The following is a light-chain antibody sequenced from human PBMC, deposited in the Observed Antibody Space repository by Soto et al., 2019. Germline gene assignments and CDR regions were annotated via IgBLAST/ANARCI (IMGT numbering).Light chain of an antibody. J-gene: IGKJ1*01. Sequence: DIQMTQSPPTLSASVGDRVTITCRASQSISSWLAWYQQRPGKAPNLLIYDVSSLESGVPSRFSGSGSGTECTLTISSLQPDDFATYYCQQYTNYPWTFGQGTKVEIK. CDR1: QSISSW. CDR3: QQYTNYPWT. CDR2: DVS. V-gene: IGKV1-5*01.